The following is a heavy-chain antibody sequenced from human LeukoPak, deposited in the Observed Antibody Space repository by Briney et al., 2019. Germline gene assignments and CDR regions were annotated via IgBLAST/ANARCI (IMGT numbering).Heavy chain of an antibody. J-gene: IGHJ4*02. CDR2: IRYDGSNK. D-gene: IGHD3-22*01. CDR3: AKDQRRTLLVVITD. V-gene: IGHV3-30*02. CDR1: GFSFSDD. Sequence: GGSLRLSCAASGFSFSDDMDWVRQAPGKGLEWVAFIRYDGSNKYYADSVKGRFTISRDNSKNTLYLQMNSLRAEDTAVYYCAKDQRRTLLVVITDWGQGTPGHRLL.